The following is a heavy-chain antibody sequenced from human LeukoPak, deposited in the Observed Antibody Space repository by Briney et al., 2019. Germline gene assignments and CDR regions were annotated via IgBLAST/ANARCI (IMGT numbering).Heavy chain of an antibody. V-gene: IGHV4-34*01. CDR1: GGSFSGYY. CDR3: GRHGEAAGIDY. D-gene: IGHD6-13*01. Sequence: SETLSLTCAVYGGSFSGYYWSWIRQPPRKGREWMVEINHSGSTNYNPSLKSRVTISVDTSKNQFSLKLSAVTAADSAVYYGGRHGEAAGIDYWGEGTLVTVSS. CDR2: INHSGST. J-gene: IGHJ4*02.